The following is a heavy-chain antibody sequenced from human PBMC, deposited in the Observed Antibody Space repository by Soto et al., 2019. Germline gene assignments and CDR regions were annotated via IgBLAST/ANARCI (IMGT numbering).Heavy chain of an antibody. J-gene: IGHJ4*02. Sequence: EVQLVESGGGLVQPGGSLRLSCAASGFNFSSYNMNWVRQAPGKGLEWLSYISGSGGTIYYTASVKGRFTISRDNADNSLFLQMNSLRAEDTAVYYCARALYSSSYWIDYWGQGTLVTVSS. CDR2: ISGSGGTI. V-gene: IGHV3-48*01. CDR3: ARALYSSSYWIDY. CDR1: GFNFSSYN. D-gene: IGHD6-6*01.